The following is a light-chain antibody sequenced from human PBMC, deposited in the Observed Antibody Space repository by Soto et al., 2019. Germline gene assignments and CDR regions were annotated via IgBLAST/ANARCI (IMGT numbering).Light chain of an antibody. Sequence: QSALTQPASVSGSPGQSITISCTGTSSDVGGYNYVSWYQQHPGKAPKVMIYDVSNRPSGVSNRFSGSKSGNTASLTISGLQAEDEADYYCSSYTSSGTDVVFGGGTKVTVL. CDR1: SSDVGGYNY. V-gene: IGLV2-14*01. CDR2: DVS. CDR3: SSYTSSGTDVV. J-gene: IGLJ2*01.